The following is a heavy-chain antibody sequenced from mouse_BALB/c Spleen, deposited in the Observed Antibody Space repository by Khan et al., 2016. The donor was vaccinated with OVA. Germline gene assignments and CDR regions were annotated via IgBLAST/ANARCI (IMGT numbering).Heavy chain of an antibody. CDR2: ISTYYGDA. Sequence: VQLQESGAELVRPGVSVKISCKGSGYTFTAFTLHWVKQSHAMSLEWIGVISTYYGDATYNQRFKDKATMTVDKSSSTAYMELARLTSEDSAIYYYWRGGVINRFAYWGQGTLVTVSA. V-gene: IGHV1S137*01. CDR1: GYTFTAFT. D-gene: IGHD2-13*01. J-gene: IGHJ3*01. CDR3: WRGGVINRFAY.